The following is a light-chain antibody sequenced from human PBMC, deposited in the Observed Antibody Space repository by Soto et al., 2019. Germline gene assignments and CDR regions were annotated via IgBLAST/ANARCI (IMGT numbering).Light chain of an antibody. J-gene: IGLJ2*01. CDR2: DNT. CDR3: CSYVSSNTLI. Sequence: QSALTQPPSMSGAPGQRVTMSCTGSSSNLGAGYDVHWYQRLPGAAPKLLIYDNTHRPSGVPNRFSGSKSGTSASLAITGLQAEDEADYYCCSYVSSNTLIFGGGTKLTVL. V-gene: IGLV1-40*01. CDR1: SSNLGAGYD.